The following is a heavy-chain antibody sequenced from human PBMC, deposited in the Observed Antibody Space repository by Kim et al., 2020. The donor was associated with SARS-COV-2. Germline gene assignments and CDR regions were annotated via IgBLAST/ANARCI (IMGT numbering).Heavy chain of an antibody. D-gene: IGHD3-22*01. V-gene: IGHV1-24*01. Sequence: ASVKVSCKVSGYTLTELSMHWVRQAPGKGLECMGGFDPEDGETIYAQKFQGRVTMTEDTSTDTAYMELSSLRSEDTAVYYCATGPVYYYDSSGYKGGNWFDPWGQGTLVTVSS. CDR1: GYTLTELS. CDR2: FDPEDGET. J-gene: IGHJ5*02. CDR3: ATGPVYYYDSSGYKGGNWFDP.